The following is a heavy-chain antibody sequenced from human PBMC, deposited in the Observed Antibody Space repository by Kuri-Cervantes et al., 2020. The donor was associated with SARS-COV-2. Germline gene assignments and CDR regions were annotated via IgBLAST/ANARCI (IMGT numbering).Heavy chain of an antibody. D-gene: IGHD3-3*01. CDR2: IRYDGHSE. CDR3: AKSNPHSDYYFDY. V-gene: IGHV3-30*02. J-gene: IGHJ4*02. Sequence: GESLKISCAPSGFTFRNYGMHWVRLAPGKGLEWMAFIRYDGHSEDYADSVKGRFTVSRDNSKNTLYLQINSLTTEDTAVYYCAKSNPHSDYYFDYWGQGTLVTVSS. CDR1: GFTFRNYG.